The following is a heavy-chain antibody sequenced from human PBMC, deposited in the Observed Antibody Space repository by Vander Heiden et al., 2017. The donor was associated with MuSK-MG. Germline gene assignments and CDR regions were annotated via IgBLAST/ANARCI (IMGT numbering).Heavy chain of an antibody. V-gene: IGHV3-20*01. CDR3: AKRYCSSTSCSLDY. CDR2: INWNGGST. Sequence: EVQLVASGGGVVRPGGSLRLSCAASGFTFDDYGMSWVNQAPGKGLEWVSGINWNGGSTGYADAVKGRFTISRDNAKNSLYLQMNSLRAEDTALYHCAKRYCSSTSCSLDYWGQGTLVTVSS. J-gene: IGHJ4*02. CDR1: GFTFDDYG. D-gene: IGHD2-2*01.